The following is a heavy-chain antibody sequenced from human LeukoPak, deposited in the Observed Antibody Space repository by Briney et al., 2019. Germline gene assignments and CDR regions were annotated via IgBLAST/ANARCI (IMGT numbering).Heavy chain of an antibody. CDR1: GYTFTGYY. D-gene: IGHD2-2*01. J-gene: IGHJ5*02. CDR2: INPNSGGT. Sequence: ASVKVSCKASGYTFTGYYMHWVRQAPGQGLEWMGRINPNSGGTNYAQKFQGRVTMTRDTSISTAYMELSRLRSDDTAVYYCASQPCSSTSCQNWLDPWGQGTLVTVSS. CDR3: ASQPCSSTSCQNWLDP. V-gene: IGHV1-2*06.